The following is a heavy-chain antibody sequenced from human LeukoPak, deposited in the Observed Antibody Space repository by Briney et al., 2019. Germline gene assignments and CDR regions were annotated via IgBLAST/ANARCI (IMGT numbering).Heavy chain of an antibody. CDR1: GFPFSSYA. V-gene: IGHV3-23*01. J-gene: IGHJ4*02. D-gene: IGHD3-16*02. CDR2: ISGSSGLT. CDR3: ARNSDYDYVWGSYRKEYYFDY. Sequence: GGSLRLSCAASGFPFSSYAMTWVRQAPGKGLEWVSAISGSSGLTYFADSVKGRFTISRDNSKNTLYLQMNSLRAEDTAVHYCARNSDYDYVWGSYRKEYYFDYWGQGTLVTVSS.